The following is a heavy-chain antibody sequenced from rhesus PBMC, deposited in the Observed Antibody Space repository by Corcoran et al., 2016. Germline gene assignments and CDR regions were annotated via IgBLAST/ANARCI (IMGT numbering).Heavy chain of an antibody. CDR2: IYGSGEST. D-gene: IGHD2-15*01. Sequence: QVQLQESGPGLVKPSETLSLTCAVSGGSISSNYWSWIRQPPGKGLEWIGRIYGSGESTDYNPALKSRAPISTDAAKNQFSLKLGSVTAADTAVYYCARTDGSGTYYPVFDYWGQGVLVTVSS. CDR1: GGSISSNY. V-gene: IGHV4-160*01. CDR3: ARTDGSGTYYPVFDY. J-gene: IGHJ4*01.